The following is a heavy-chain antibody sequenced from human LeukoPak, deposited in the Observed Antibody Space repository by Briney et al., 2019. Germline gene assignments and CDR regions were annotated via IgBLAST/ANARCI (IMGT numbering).Heavy chain of an antibody. Sequence: ASVKVSCKTSGYTFTTFGINWVRQAPGQGLEWMGWISPYNGNTNYAQKLQGRVTMTTDTSTNTAYMELRSLRSDDTAVYYCARDKGRAYSYGYVDYWGRRTLVTVS. D-gene: IGHD5-18*01. J-gene: IGHJ4*02. CDR3: ARDKGRAYSYGYVDY. CDR2: ISPYNGNT. CDR1: GYTFTTFG. V-gene: IGHV1-18*01.